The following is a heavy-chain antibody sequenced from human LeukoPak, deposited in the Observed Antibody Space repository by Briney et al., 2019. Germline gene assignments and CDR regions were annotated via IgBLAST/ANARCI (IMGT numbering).Heavy chain of an antibody. J-gene: IGHJ4*02. CDR2: ISYDGSNK. Sequence: GSLRLSCAASGFIFSSYGMHWVRQAPGKGLEWVAVISYDGSNKYYADSVKGRFTISRDNSKNTLYLQMNSLRAEDTAVYYCAKGGSSWYYFDYWGQGTLVTVSS. V-gene: IGHV3-30*18. CDR1: GFIFSSYG. CDR3: AKGGSSWYYFDY. D-gene: IGHD6-13*01.